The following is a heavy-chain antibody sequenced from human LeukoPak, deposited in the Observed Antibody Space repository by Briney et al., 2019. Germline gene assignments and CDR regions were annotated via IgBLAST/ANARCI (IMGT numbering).Heavy chain of an antibody. CDR1: GFTFSSYA. J-gene: IGHJ4*02. V-gene: IGHV3-23*01. Sequence: GGSLRLSCAASGFTFSSYAMSWVRQAPGKGLEWVSAISGSGGSTYYADSVKGRFTISRDDSKNTLYLQMNSPRAEDTAVYYCAKVLSHYGDYEGVDYWGQGTLVTVSS. CDR3: AKVLSHYGDYEGVDY. CDR2: ISGSGGST. D-gene: IGHD4-17*01.